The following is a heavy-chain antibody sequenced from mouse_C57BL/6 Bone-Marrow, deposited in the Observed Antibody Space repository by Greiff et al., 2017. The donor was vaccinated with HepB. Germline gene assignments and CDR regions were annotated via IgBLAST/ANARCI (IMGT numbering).Heavy chain of an antibody. CDR3: AKTAGAY. V-gene: IGHV1-74*01. CDR1: GSTFTSYW. J-gene: IGHJ3*01. CDR2: IHPSDSDT. Sequence: QVQLQQPGAELVKPGASVKVSCKASGSTFTSYWMHWVKQRPGQGLEWIGRIHPSDSDTNYNQKFKGKATLTVDKSSSTAYMQLSSLTAEDAAVYDCAKTAGAYWGQGTLVTVSA. D-gene: IGHD3-2*01.